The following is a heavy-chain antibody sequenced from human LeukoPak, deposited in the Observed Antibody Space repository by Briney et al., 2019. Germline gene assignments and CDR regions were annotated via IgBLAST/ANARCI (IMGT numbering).Heavy chain of an antibody. D-gene: IGHD5-24*01. V-gene: IGHV3-21*01. CDR2: ISSSSSYI. Sequence: PGGGLRLSCAASVFTHSSYSLNWVRQPGGRGRAWVSPISSSSSYIYYADSVKGRFTISRDNAKNSLYLQMNSLRAEDTAVYLCARDREGYYFYMDVWGKGTTVTVSS. J-gene: IGHJ6*03. CDR3: ARDREGYYFYMDV. CDR1: VFTHSSYS.